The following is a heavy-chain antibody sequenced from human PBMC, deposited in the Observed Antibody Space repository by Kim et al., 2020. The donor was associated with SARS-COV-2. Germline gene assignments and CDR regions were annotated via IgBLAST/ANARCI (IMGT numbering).Heavy chain of an antibody. CDR2: FDPEDGET. V-gene: IGHV1-24*01. D-gene: IGHD2-2*02. J-gene: IGHJ5*02. Sequence: ASLKVSCKVSGYTLTALSMHWVRQAPGKGLEWMGGFDPEDGETIYAQKFQGRVTMTEDTSTDTAYMELSSLRSEDTAVYYCATGTPYCSSTSCYTSWFDPWGQGTLVTVSS. CDR3: ATGTPYCSSTSCYTSWFDP. CDR1: GYTLTALS.